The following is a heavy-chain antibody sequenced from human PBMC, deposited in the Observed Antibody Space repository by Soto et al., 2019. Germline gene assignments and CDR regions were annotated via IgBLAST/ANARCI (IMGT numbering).Heavy chain of an antibody. CDR2: ISYDGSNK. CDR1: GFTISSSY. V-gene: IGHV3-30*18. D-gene: IGHD2-15*01. J-gene: IGHJ6*02. CDR3: AKTGSVDYYYGMDV. Sequence: VHLVESGGVLIQPGGSLRLSCAASGFTISSSYMSWVRQAPGKGLEWVAVISYDGSNKYYADSVKGRFTISRDNSKNSLYLQMNSLRAEDTAVYYCAKTGSVDYYYGMDVWGQGTTVTVSS.